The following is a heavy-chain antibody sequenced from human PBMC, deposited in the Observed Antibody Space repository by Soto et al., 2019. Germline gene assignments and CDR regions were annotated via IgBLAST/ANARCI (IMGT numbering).Heavy chain of an antibody. Sequence: EVQLVESGGGLVQPGGSLRLSCVASGFTFSRYNMNWVRQAPGRGLEWVSYISSSSSTIYYADSVKGPFTISRDNAKNSLYLQMNSLRADDTAVYYCAREYEGVSFYYYYYMDVWGKGTTVTVAS. CDR1: GFTFSRYN. J-gene: IGHJ6*03. CDR2: ISSSSSTI. CDR3: AREYEGVSFYYYYYMDV. D-gene: IGHD2-8*01. V-gene: IGHV3-48*01.